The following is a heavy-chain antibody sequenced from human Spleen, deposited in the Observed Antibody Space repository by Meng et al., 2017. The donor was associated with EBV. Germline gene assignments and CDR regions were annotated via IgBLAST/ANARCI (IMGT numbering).Heavy chain of an antibody. CDR2: VHYTGST. J-gene: IGHJ5*02. CDR1: GDSISSFYY. Sequence: LLAGVAGPGQGNPSETRSLTFTVAGDSISSFYYWGWIRQPPGRGLEWIGSVHYTGSTYYSPSLKSRVTVSVDTSKNQFSLRLTSVTAADTAVYYCARPFPSWQSPRLDPFGAWGQGTLVTVSS. D-gene: IGHD6-19*01. CDR3: ARPFPSWQSPRLDPFGA. V-gene: IGHV4-39*01.